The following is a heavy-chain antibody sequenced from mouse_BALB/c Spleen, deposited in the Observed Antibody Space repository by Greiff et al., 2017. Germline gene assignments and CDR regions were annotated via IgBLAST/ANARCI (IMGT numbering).Heavy chain of an antibody. CDR2: IYPGNSDT. D-gene: IGHD1-1*01. CDR3: TGYGSSGAWLAY. CDR1: GYTFTSYW. Sequence: VQLQQSGTVLARPGASVKMSCKASGYTFTSYWMHWVKQRPGQGLEWIGAIYPGNSDTSYNQKFKGKAKLTAVTSTSTAYMELSSLTNEDSAVYYCTGYGSSGAWLAYWGQGTLVTVSA. V-gene: IGHV1-5*01. J-gene: IGHJ3*01.